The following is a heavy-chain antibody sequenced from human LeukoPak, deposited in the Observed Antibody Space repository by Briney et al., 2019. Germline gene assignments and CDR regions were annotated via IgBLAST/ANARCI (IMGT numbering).Heavy chain of an antibody. V-gene: IGHV4-38-2*01. Sequence: PSETLSLTCAVSGYSISSGYYWGWIRQPPGKGLEWIGSIYHSGSTYYNPSLKSRFTISVDTSKNQFSLRLSSVTAADTAVYYCARLDGSYRLGAFDIWGQGTMVTVSS. J-gene: IGHJ3*02. D-gene: IGHD1-26*01. CDR3: ARLDGSYRLGAFDI. CDR2: IYHSGST. CDR1: GYSISSGYY.